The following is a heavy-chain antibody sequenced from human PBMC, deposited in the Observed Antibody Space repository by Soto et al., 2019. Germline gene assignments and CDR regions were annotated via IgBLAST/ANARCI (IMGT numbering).Heavy chain of an antibody. CDR1: GGSISSYY. D-gene: IGHD3-16*01. CDR2: IYTSGST. CDR3: ARXXRXXLXXYXXWYXMDV. J-gene: IGHJ6*02. Sequence: QVQLQESGPGLVKPSETLSLTCTVSGGSISSYYWSWIRQPAGKGLEWIGRIYTSGSTNYNPSLKSRVTMSVDTSKNQFSLKLSSVTAADTAVYYCARXXRXXLXXYXXWYXMDVWGQGTTVTVSS. V-gene: IGHV4-4*07.